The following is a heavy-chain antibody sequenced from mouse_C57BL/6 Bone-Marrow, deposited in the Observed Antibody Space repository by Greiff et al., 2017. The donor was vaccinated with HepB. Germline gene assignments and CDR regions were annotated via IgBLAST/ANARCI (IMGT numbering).Heavy chain of an antibody. CDR1: GFTFSDYY. J-gene: IGHJ4*01. V-gene: IGHV5-16*01. CDR3: ARTLKYYGSSYTSYAMDY. CDR2: INYDGRST. D-gene: IGHD1-1*01. Sequence: EVKLVESEGGLVQPGSSMKLSCTASGFTFSDYYMAWVRQVPEKGLEWVANINYDGRSTYYLDSLKSRFIISRDNAKNILYLQMSSLKSEDTATYYCARTLKYYGSSYTSYAMDYWGQGTSVTVSS.